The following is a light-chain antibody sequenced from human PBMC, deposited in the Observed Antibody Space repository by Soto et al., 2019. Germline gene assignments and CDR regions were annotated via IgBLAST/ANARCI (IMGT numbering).Light chain of an antibody. CDR3: SSYTSSSTVI. CDR1: SSDVGGYNY. Sequence: QSALTQPASVSGSPGQSIAISCTGSSSDVGGYNYVSWYQQHSGKAPKLMIYDVSNRPSGVSDRFSGSKSGNTASLTISGLKAEDEAEYYCSSYTSSSTVIFGGGTKLTVL. V-gene: IGLV2-14*01. J-gene: IGLJ2*01. CDR2: DVS.